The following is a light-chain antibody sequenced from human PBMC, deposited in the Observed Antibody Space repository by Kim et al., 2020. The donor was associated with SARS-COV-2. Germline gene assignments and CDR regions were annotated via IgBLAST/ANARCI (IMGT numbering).Light chain of an antibody. CDR1: QNILYSSNNKNF. Sequence: RVTINCKSSQNILYSSNNKNFLAWYQQKPGQPPQLLIDWASTRKSGVPDRFSGSGSGTDFTLTISSLQAEDVAIYYCQQYYSTPYSFGQGTKLEI. CDR3: QQYYSTPYS. CDR2: WAS. J-gene: IGKJ2*03. V-gene: IGKV4-1*01.